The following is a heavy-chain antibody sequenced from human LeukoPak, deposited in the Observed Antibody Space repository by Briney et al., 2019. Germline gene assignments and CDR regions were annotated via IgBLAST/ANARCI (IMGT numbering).Heavy chain of an antibody. CDR1: GYSFTSYW. Sequence: LGESLKISCKGSGYSFTSYWIGWVRQMPGKGLEWMGIIYPGDSDTRYSPSFQGQVTISADKSISTAYLQWSSLKASDTAMYYCAMIYDFWSGYYWGPFDYWGQGTLVTVSS. J-gene: IGHJ4*02. CDR2: IYPGDSDT. CDR3: AMIYDFWSGYYWGPFDY. D-gene: IGHD3-3*01. V-gene: IGHV5-51*01.